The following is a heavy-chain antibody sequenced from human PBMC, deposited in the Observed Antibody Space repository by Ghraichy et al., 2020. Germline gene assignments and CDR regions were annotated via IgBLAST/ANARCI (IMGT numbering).Heavy chain of an antibody. CDR3: ARGVPLSDDPRESDYFDY. Sequence: SETLSLTCAVYGGSFSGHYWSWIRQPPGKGLEWIGEINHSGSTNYNPSLKSRVTISLDTSKNQFSLKLSSVTAADTAVYYCARGVPLSDDPRESDYFDYWGQGTLVTVSS. J-gene: IGHJ4*02. V-gene: IGHV4-34*01. CDR2: INHSGST. D-gene: IGHD1-1*01. CDR1: GGSFSGHY.